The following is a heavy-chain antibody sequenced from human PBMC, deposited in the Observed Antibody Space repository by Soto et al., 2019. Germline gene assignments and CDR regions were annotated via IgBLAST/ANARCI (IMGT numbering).Heavy chain of an antibody. J-gene: IGHJ6*02. Sequence: EVQLVESGGGLVQPGGSLRLSCAASGFTFSTYWMHWVRQAPGKGLVWVSRINSDGSSTTYADSVKGRFTISRDNANNTLYLQMNSLRAADTAVYSCARPGRYYYYGMDVWGQVTTVTVSS. CDR3: ARPGRYYYYGMDV. V-gene: IGHV3-74*01. CDR1: GFTFSTYW. CDR2: INSDGSST.